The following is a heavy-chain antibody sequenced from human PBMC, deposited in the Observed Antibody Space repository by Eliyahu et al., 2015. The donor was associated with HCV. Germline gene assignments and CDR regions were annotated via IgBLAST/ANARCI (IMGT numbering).Heavy chain of an antibody. J-gene: IGHJ3*02. Sequence: QLQLQESGSGLVKPSQTLSLTCAVSGGSISSGGYSWSWIRQPPGKGLEWIGYIYHSGSTYYNPSLKSRVTISVDRSKNQFSLKLSSVTAADTAVYYCARASYYYGSVPDAFDIWGQGTMVTVSS. V-gene: IGHV4-30-2*01. CDR3: ARASYYYGSVPDAFDI. CDR2: IYHSGST. CDR1: GGSISSGGYS. D-gene: IGHD3-10*01.